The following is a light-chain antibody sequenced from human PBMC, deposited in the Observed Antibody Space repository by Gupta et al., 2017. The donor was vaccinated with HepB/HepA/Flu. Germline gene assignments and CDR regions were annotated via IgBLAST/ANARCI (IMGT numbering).Light chain of an antibody. CDR1: SRDVGGYNS. V-gene: IGLV2-8*01. CDR3: SANAVSKSLV. J-gene: IGLJ3*02. CDR2: DVT. Sequence: QSALTQPPSASGSPGQSVTDSCTGTSRDVGGYNSVSWFQQHHHKDPTLLIYDVTKRPSGVPDRFSGSKSGNTASLTVSELQTEDEADYYCSANAVSKSLVFGGGTKLTVL.